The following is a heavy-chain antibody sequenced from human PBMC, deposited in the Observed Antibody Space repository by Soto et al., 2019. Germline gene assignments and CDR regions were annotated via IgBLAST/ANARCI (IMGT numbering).Heavy chain of an antibody. V-gene: IGHV3-33*01. CDR1: GFTFSSYG. Sequence: QVQLVESGGGVVQPGRSLRLCCAASGFTFSSYGMHWVRQAPGKGLEWVAVIWYDGSNKYYADSVKGRLTTSRDNSKNTLYLQMNSLRAEYTAVYYCARDRAGFDYWGQGTLVTVSS. CDR3: ARDRAGFDY. J-gene: IGHJ4*02. CDR2: IWYDGSNK.